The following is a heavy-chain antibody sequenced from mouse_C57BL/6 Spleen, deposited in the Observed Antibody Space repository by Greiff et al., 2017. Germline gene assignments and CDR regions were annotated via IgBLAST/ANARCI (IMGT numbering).Heavy chain of an antibody. D-gene: IGHD1-1*01. J-gene: IGHJ1*03. Sequence: VKLQQPGAELVKPGASVKLSCKASGYTFTSYWMQWVKQRPGQGLEWIGEIDPSDSYTNYNQKFKGQATLTVDPSSSTAYMQLSSLTSEDSAVYYCANGATDWYFGGWGTGTTVTVAS. V-gene: IGHV1-50*01. CDR3: ANGATDWYFGG. CDR1: GYTFTSYW. CDR2: IDPSDSYT.